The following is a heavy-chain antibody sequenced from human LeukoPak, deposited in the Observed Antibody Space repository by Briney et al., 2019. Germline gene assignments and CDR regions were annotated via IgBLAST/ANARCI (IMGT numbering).Heavy chain of an antibody. CDR2: IYYSGST. J-gene: IGHJ4*02. CDR3: ARGTYGSGSFSFDY. V-gene: IGHV4-39*01. Sequence: SETLSLTCTVSGGSLSSTNYYCAWIRQPRGEGLEWSVSIYYSGSTYQNPSLHSRVTINVDTSKNQFSLKLSSVTAADTAVYYCARGTYGSGSFSFDYWGQGTLVTVSS. CDR1: GGSLSSTNYY. D-gene: IGHD3-10*01.